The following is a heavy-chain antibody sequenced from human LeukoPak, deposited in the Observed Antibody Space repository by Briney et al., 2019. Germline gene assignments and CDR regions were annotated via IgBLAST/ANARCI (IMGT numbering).Heavy chain of an antibody. D-gene: IGHD5-12*01. Sequence: PGGSLRLSCAASGFTFSSYGMHRVRQAPGKGLEWVAFIRYDGSNKYYADSVKGRFTISRDNSKNTLYLQMNSLRAEDTAVYYCARGKVHSGYEHFDYWGQGTLVTVSS. V-gene: IGHV3-30*02. CDR1: GFTFSSYG. J-gene: IGHJ4*02. CDR2: IRYDGSNK. CDR3: ARGKVHSGYEHFDY.